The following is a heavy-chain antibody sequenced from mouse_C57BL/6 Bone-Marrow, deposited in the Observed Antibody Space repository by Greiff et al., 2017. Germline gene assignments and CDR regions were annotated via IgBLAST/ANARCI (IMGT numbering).Heavy chain of an antibody. D-gene: IGHD1-1*01. CDR1: GFNIKNTY. Sequence: VQLQQSVAELVRPGASVKLSCTASGFNIKNTYMPWVKQRPEQGLEWIGRIDPANGNTKYAPKFQGKATITADTSSNTANLQLSSLTSEDTAIYYCASPITTVVATPFAYWGQGTLVTVSA. J-gene: IGHJ3*01. CDR2: IDPANGNT. CDR3: ASPITTVVATPFAY. V-gene: IGHV14-3*01.